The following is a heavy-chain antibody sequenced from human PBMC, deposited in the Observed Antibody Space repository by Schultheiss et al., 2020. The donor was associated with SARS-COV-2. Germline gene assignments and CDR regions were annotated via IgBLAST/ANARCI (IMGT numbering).Heavy chain of an antibody. CDR2: IYSGGST. D-gene: IGHD2-2*01. V-gene: IGHV3-53*01. CDR3: ARAGYCSSTSCYPYYYYYMDV. Sequence: GGSLRLSCAASGFSVSSNYMTWVRQAPGKGLEWVSVIYSGGSTYYADSVKGRFTISRDNAKNSLYLQMNSLRAEDTAVYYCARAGYCSSTSCYPYYYYYMDVWGKGTTVTVSS. J-gene: IGHJ6*03. CDR1: GFSVSSNY.